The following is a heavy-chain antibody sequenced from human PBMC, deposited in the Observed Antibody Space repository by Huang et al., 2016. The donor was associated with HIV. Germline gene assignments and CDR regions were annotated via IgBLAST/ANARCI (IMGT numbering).Heavy chain of an antibody. J-gene: IGHJ3*02. CDR3: ARGKFDI. CDR1: GFTFNTYS. V-gene: IGHV3-48*01. CDR2: IRIDNGVT. Sequence: EVQLVESGGGLVQPGGSRRLSCVATGFTFNTYSMVWVRQAPWKGLEGISYIRIDNGVTKYANSVKGRFTISRDTAKNSLFLQMNSLRAEDTAVYYCARGKFDIW.